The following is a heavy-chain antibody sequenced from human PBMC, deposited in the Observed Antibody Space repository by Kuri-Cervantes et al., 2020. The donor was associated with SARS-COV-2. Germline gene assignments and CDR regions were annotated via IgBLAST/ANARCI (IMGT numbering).Heavy chain of an antibody. Sequence: SETLSLTCTVSGGSISSYYWSWIRRPPGKGLEWIGYIYYSGSTNYNPSLKSRVTISVDTSKNQFSLKLSSVTAADTAVYYCARLGLADGYNFYYYYYGMDVWGQGTTVTVSS. J-gene: IGHJ6*02. V-gene: IGHV4-59*01. CDR2: IYYSGST. D-gene: IGHD5-24*01. CDR3: ARLGLADGYNFYYYYYGMDV. CDR1: GGSISSYY.